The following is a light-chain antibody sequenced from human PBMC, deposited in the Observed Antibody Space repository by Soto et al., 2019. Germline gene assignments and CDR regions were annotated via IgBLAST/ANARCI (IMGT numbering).Light chain of an antibody. Sequence: QSVLTQPPSVSGAPGQRVTISCTGSSSNIGAGYEAHWYQQLPGTAPKLLIYGNSNRPSRVPDRFSGSKSGTSASLAITGLQAEDEADYYCQSYDSSLSGWVFGGGTKLTV. CDR1: SSNIGAGYE. CDR2: GNS. J-gene: IGLJ3*02. V-gene: IGLV1-40*01. CDR3: QSYDSSLSGWV.